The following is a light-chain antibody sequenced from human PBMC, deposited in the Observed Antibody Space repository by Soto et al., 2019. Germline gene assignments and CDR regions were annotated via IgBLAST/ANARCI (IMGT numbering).Light chain of an antibody. CDR2: EAS. CDR1: HSVSSW. J-gene: IGKJ2*01. Sequence: DIQMTQSPSTLSASVGERVTITCRASHSVSSWLAWYQQKPGKAPKLLIFEASTLHRGVPSRFSGSGSGTEFTLTITSLEPDDFATYYCQQYDSHRGSFGQGTKVEIK. CDR3: QQYDSHRGS. V-gene: IGKV1-5*01.